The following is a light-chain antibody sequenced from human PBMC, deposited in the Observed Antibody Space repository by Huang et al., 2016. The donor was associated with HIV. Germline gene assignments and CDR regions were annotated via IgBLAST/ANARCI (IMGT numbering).Light chain of an antibody. Sequence: DIQMTQSPSSLSASVGDRVTITCRASQSIANFFNWYQQKPGKAPKLLIYAASSLQSGVPPRFVGSGSGTDFTLTISSLQPEDFATYFCHQSFSSPITFGPGTKVDIK. CDR2: AAS. CDR3: HQSFSSPIT. J-gene: IGKJ3*01. V-gene: IGKV1-39*01. CDR1: QSIANF.